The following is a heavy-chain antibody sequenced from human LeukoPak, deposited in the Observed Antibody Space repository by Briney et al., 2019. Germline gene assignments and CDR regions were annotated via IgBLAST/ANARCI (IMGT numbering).Heavy chain of an antibody. CDR2: IYSGGST. V-gene: IGHV3-53*01. CDR1: GFTVSSNY. Sequence: GGSLRLSCAASGFTVSSNYMSWVRQAPGKGLEWVSVIYSGGSTYYADSVKGRFTISSDNSKNTLYLQMNSLRAEDTAVYYCAKGPGAPLYYYYYMDVWGKGTTVTVSS. D-gene: IGHD3-10*01. CDR3: AKGPGAPLYYYYYMDV. J-gene: IGHJ6*03.